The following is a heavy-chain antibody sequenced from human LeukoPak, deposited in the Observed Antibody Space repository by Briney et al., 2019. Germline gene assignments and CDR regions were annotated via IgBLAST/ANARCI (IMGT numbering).Heavy chain of an antibody. CDR3: ARHVLSSGRRIGWFDP. D-gene: IGHD6-19*01. Sequence: PSETLSLTCTVSGGSISSSSYYWGWIRQPPGKGLEWIGSIYYSGSTYYNPSLKSRVTISVDTSKNQFSLKLSSVTAADTAVYYCARHVLSSGRRIGWFDPWGQGTLVTVSS. CDR1: GGSISSSSYY. J-gene: IGHJ5*02. CDR2: IYYSGST. V-gene: IGHV4-39*01.